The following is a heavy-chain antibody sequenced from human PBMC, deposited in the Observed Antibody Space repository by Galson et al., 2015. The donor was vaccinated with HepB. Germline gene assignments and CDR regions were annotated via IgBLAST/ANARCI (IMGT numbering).Heavy chain of an antibody. CDR1: GGSISSSSYY. CDR3: ARQGDPAPYYFDY. Sequence: LSLTCTVSGGSISSSSYYWGWIRQPPGKGLKWIGSIYYSGSTYYNPSLKSRVTISVDTSKNQFSLKLSSVTAADTAVYYCARQGDPAPYYFDYWGQGTLVTVSS. CDR2: IYYSGST. V-gene: IGHV4-39*01. J-gene: IGHJ4*02.